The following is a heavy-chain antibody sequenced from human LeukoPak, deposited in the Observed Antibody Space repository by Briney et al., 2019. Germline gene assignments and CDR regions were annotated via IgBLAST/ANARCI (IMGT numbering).Heavy chain of an antibody. CDR3: ARADSSGYYFDY. V-gene: IGHV3-21*01. CDR1: GFSFSTYS. CDR2: ISSGSSYI. Sequence: GGSLRLSCAASGFSFSTYSMNWVRQAPGKGLEWVSSISSGSSYIYYADSVKGRFTISRDNAKNSLYLQMNSLRAEDTAVYYCARADSSGYYFDYWGQGTLVTVSS. J-gene: IGHJ4*02. D-gene: IGHD3-22*01.